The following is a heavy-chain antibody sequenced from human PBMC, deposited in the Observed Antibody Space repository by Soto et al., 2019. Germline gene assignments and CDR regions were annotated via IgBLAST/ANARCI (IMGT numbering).Heavy chain of an antibody. J-gene: IGHJ6*02. CDR2: ISYDGSNK. V-gene: IGHV3-30*18. CDR1: GFTFSSYG. CDR3: AKSRDVEMATMAPYYYGMDV. D-gene: IGHD5-12*01. Sequence: GGSLRLSCAASGFTFSSYGMHWVRQAPGKGLEWVAVISYDGSNKYYADSVKGRFTISRDNSKNTLYLQMNSLRAEDTAVYYCAKSRDVEMATMAPYYYGMDVWGQGTTVTVSS.